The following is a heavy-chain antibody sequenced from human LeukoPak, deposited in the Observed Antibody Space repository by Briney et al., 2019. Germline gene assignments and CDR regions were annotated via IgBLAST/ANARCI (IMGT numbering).Heavy chain of an antibody. V-gene: IGHV4-39*01. CDR3: EASGLDPDY. CDR1: GGSLSSSSYY. Sequence: SETLSLTCTVSGGSLSSSSYYWGWVRQPPGRGVEWIGSIYYSGSTYYNPSLKSRLTISVDTTKNQFSRNLSSETAADTAVYNCEASGLDPDYWGQGTLVTVSS. J-gene: IGHJ4*02. CDR2: IYYSGST. D-gene: IGHD6-19*01.